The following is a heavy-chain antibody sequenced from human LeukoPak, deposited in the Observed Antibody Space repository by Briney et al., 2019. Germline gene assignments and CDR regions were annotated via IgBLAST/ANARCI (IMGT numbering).Heavy chain of an antibody. Sequence: GGSLRLSCAASGFTFSSYGMHWVRQAPGKGLEWVALIWYDGSNKYYADSVKGRFTISRDNAKNSLYLQMNSLRAEDTAVYYCARARGSSSPFDYWGQGTLVTVSS. CDR2: IWYDGSNK. CDR3: ARARGSSSPFDY. J-gene: IGHJ4*02. CDR1: GFTFSSYG. D-gene: IGHD6-6*01. V-gene: IGHV3-33*01.